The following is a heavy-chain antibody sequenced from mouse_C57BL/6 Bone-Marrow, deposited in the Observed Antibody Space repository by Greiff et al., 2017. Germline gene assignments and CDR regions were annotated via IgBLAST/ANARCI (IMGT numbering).Heavy chain of an antibody. D-gene: IGHD1-1*01. Sequence: VQLQQPGAELVRPGSSVKLSCKASGYTFTSYWMHWVKQRPIQSLEWIGNIDPSDSETHYNQKFKDKATLTVDKSSSTAYMQLSSLTSEDSAVYYCARGSYYGDRMDYWGQGTSVTVSS. CDR2: IDPSDSET. J-gene: IGHJ4*01. V-gene: IGHV1-52*01. CDR1: GYTFTSYW. CDR3: ARGSYYGDRMDY.